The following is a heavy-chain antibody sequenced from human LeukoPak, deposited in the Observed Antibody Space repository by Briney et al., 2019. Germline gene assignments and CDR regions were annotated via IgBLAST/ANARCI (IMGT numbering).Heavy chain of an antibody. CDR1: GYTFTRYG. D-gene: IGHD2-15*01. CDR2: ISAYNGNT. V-gene: IGHV1-18*01. CDR3: ARDLFHGQCSGLTCFLLDS. J-gene: IGHJ4*02. Sequence: ASVKVSCKASGYTFTRYGITWVRQAPGQGLEWMGWISAYNGNTNYAQKFQGRLTVTTDTSTNTAYMELRSLRPDDTAVYYCARDLFHGQCSGLTCFLLDSWGQGSLVTVSS.